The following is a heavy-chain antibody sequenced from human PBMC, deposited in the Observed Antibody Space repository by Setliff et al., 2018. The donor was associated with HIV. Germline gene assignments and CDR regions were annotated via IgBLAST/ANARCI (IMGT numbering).Heavy chain of an antibody. D-gene: IGHD6-19*01. V-gene: IGHV4-59*11. J-gene: IGHJ2*01. CDR1: GGSISSHY. CDR2: IYQSGST. CDR3: ARDSMYSSGWYGWYFDL. Sequence: SETLSLTCTVSGVSGGSISSHYWNWIRQPPGKGLEWIGYIYQSGSTYYNPSLKSRVTISVDTSKNQFSLNLNSVTAADTAVYYCARDSMYSSGWYGWYFDLWGRGTLVTVSS.